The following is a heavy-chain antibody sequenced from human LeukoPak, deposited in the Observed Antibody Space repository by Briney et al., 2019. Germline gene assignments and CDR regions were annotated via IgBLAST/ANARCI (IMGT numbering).Heavy chain of an antibody. Sequence: GGSLRLSCAASGFTFSNAWLSWVCQAPGKGLEWVGRIKSKTNGGTTDYATPVKGRFTISRDDSKNTLYLQMNSLKTEDTAVYFCTTGSFSWFSLGYWGQGTLVTVSS. D-gene: IGHD3-10*01. J-gene: IGHJ4*02. CDR3: TTGSFSWFSLGY. V-gene: IGHV3-15*01. CDR1: GFTFSNAW. CDR2: IKSKTNGGTT.